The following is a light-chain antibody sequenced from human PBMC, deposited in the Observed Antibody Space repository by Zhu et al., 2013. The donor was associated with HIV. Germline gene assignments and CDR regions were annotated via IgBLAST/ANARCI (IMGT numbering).Light chain of an antibody. Sequence: QSALTQPASVSGSPGQSITISCTGTSSDVGGYKYVSWYQHHPGKAPKLMIYEVTNRPSGVSNRFSGSKSGNTASLTISGLQAEDEADYYCSSYINIGTLERVFGTGTKVTVL. CDR3: SSYINIGTLERV. CDR1: SSDVGGYKY. CDR2: EVT. J-gene: IGLJ1*01. V-gene: IGLV2-14*01.